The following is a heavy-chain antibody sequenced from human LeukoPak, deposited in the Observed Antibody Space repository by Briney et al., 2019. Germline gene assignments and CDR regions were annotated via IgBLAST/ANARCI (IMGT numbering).Heavy chain of an antibody. D-gene: IGHD5-18*01. CDR2: INPNSGGT. V-gene: IGHV1-2*02. CDR3: ARVRGYSYGNYFDY. CDR1: GYTFTGYY. Sequence: ASVKVSCKASGYTFTGYYIHWVRQAPGQGLEWMGWINPNSGGTNYAQKFQGRVTMTRDTSISTAYMELSRLRSDDTAVYYCARVRGYSYGNYFDYWGQGTLVTVSS. J-gene: IGHJ4*02.